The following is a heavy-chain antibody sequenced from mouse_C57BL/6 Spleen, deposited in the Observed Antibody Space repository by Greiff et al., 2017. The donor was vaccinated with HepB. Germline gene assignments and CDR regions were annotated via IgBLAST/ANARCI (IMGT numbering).Heavy chain of an antibody. V-gene: IGHV1-81*01. CDR3: ARRGIYYGSSSHFDY. CDR2: IYPRSGNT. J-gene: IGHJ2*01. CDR1: GYTFTSYG. D-gene: IGHD1-1*01. Sequence: VQLQQSGAELARPGASVKLSCKASGYTFTSYGISWVKQRTGQGLEWIGEIYPRSGNTYYNEKFKGKATLTADKSSSTAYMELRSLTSEDSAVYFCARRGIYYGSSSHFDYWGQGTTLTVSS.